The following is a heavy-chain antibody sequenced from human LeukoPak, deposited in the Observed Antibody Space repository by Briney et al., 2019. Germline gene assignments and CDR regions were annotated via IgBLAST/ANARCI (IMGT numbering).Heavy chain of an antibody. CDR2: ISDDSNYI. J-gene: IGHJ4*02. V-gene: IGHV3-21*01. Sequence: GGSLRLSCAASGFTLSTYSMNWVRQAPGKGLEWVSSISDDSNYIYYADLVEGRFTISRDNAKNSLYLQMNSLRAEDTAVYYCANHLACGSTHCPPFDYWGQGTLVTVSS. D-gene: IGHD2-2*01. CDR1: GFTLSTYS. CDR3: ANHLACGSTHCPPFDY.